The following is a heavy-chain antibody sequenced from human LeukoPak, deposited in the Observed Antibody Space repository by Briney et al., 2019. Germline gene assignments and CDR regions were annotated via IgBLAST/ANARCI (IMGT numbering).Heavy chain of an antibody. CDR3: VRQGIGYCSSTSCYTGAFDI. D-gene: IGHD2-2*02. CDR2: LYPGDSET. Sequence: GESLKISCKGSGYSFTSYWIGWVRQMPGKGLEWMGILYPGDSETRVGPSFPGQVTISVDKSINTAFLQWSSLKASDTAIYYCVRQGIGYCSSTSCYTGAFDIWGQGTMVTVSS. J-gene: IGHJ3*02. V-gene: IGHV5-51*01. CDR1: GYSFTSYW.